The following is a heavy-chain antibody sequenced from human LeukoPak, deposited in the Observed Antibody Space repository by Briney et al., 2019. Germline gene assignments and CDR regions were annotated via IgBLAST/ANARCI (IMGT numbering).Heavy chain of an antibody. CDR3: ARHRSGWYSDFDF. Sequence: PSETLSLTCTVSVGSISSSSDYRGWIRQPPGKGLEWIGSIYYSGSTHYNSSLQSRVTISVDTSKNQFSLKLSSVTAADTAMYHCARHRSGWYSDFDFWGQGTLVTVSS. D-gene: IGHD6-19*01. CDR1: VGSISSSSDY. CDR2: IYYSGST. J-gene: IGHJ4*02. V-gene: IGHV4-39*01.